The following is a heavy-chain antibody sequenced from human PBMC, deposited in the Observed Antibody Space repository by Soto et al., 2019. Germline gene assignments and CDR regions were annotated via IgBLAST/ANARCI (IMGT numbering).Heavy chain of an antibody. CDR2: IYYSGST. D-gene: IGHD3-3*01. V-gene: IGHV4-61*01. Sequence: QVQLQESVPGLVKPSETLSLTCTVSCGSVSSGMYYWSWIRHPPGKGLEWIGYIYYSGSTNYNPSLKSRVTISVDTSKNQFSLKLSSVTAADTAVYYCAREDLEWARADVWGQGTTVTVSS. CDR1: CGSVSSGMYY. J-gene: IGHJ6*02. CDR3: AREDLEWARADV.